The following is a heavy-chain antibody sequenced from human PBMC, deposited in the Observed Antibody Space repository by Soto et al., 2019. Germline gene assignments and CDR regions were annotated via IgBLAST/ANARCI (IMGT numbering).Heavy chain of an antibody. Sequence: EAQLVESGGGLVKPGGSLRLSCAASDFTINNAWMNWVRQAPGKGLEWVARVKTNSEGGATDYAAPLKGRFTIPRDDSKNTLFLQMNSLKTEDTAVYYCTTGSVEGVWGQGATVTFSS. CDR3: TTGSVEGV. CDR2: VKTNSEGGAT. J-gene: IGHJ6*02. V-gene: IGHV3-15*07. CDR1: DFTINNAW.